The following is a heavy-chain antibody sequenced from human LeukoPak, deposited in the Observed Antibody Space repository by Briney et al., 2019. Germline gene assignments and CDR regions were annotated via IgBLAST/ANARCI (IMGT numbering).Heavy chain of an antibody. CDR3: AKGVLKPRGYSSSWYYFDY. Sequence: SGGSLRLSCAASGFTFSSYAMSWVRQAPGKGLEWVSAISGSGGSTYYADSVKGRFTISRDNSKNTLYLQMNSLRAEDTAVYYCAKGVLKPRGYSSSWYYFDYWGQGTLVTVSS. D-gene: IGHD6-13*01. CDR1: GFTFSSYA. J-gene: IGHJ4*02. V-gene: IGHV3-23*01. CDR2: ISGSGGST.